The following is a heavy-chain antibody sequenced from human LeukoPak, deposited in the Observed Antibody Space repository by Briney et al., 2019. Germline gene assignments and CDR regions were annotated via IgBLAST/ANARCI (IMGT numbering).Heavy chain of an antibody. D-gene: IGHD3-3*01. J-gene: IGHJ4*02. V-gene: IGHV1-2*06. CDR3: ARDRDGGVGTMDY. CDR2: ININSGGI. Sequence: ASVKVSCKTSGYTFIDYWIHWVRQAPGQGLEWMGRININSGGINYAQKFQGRVTMTRATSISTAYMELSRLRLDDTAVYYCARDRDGGVGTMDYWGQGTLVPVSS. CDR1: GYTFIDYW.